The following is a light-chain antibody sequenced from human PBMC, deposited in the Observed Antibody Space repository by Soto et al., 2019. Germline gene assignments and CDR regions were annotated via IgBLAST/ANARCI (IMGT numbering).Light chain of an antibody. Sequence: EIVLSHSPGTLSLSPGERATLSCRASQSVSTSYVAWYQQKFGQAPRLLIYDAFSRATGIPDRFSASGSGTDFTLTINSLEPEDSAGYYCQQRSNWLGTFGQGTKVDI. J-gene: IGKJ1*01. V-gene: IGKV3D-20*02. CDR2: DAF. CDR3: QQRSNWLGT. CDR1: QSVSTSY.